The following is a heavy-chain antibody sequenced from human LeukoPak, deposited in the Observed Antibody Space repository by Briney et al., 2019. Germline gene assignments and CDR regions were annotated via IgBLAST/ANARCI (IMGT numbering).Heavy chain of an antibody. CDR2: INHSGST. J-gene: IGHJ6*02. D-gene: IGHD5-18*01. V-gene: IGHV4-34*01. Sequence: SETLSLTCTVSGDSISSYYWSWIRQPPGKGLEWIGEINHSGSTNYNPSLKSRVTISVDTSKNQFSLNLSSVTAADTAVYYCARLGPHSYGDYYGMDVWGQGTTVTVSS. CDR3: ARLGPHSYGDYYGMDV. CDR1: GDSISSYY.